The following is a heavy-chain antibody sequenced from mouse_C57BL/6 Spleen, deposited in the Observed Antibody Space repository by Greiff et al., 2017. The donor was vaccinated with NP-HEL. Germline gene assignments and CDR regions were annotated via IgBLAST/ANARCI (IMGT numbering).Heavy chain of an antibody. Sequence: VQLQQPGAELVRPGTSVKLSCKASGYTFTSYWMHWVKQRPGQGLEWIGVIDPSDSYTNYNQKLKGKATLTVDKSTNTAYLQLSSLTSEDSAVYYCANGYGGYYFDYWGKGTTLTVSS. CDR3: ANGYGGYYFDY. J-gene: IGHJ2*01. D-gene: IGHD1-1*01. CDR1: GYTFTSYW. CDR2: IDPSDSYT. V-gene: IGHV1-59*01.